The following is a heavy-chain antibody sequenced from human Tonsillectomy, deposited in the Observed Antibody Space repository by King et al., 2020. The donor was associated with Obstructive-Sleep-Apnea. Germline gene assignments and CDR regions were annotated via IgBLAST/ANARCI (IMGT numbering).Heavy chain of an antibody. D-gene: IGHD4-17*01. V-gene: IGHV4-34*01. CDR1: VGSFSGYY. CDR2: INHSGST. J-gene: IGHJ6*02. Sequence: VQLQQWGAGLLKPSETLSLTCAVYVGSFSGYYWSWIRQPPGKGLEWIWEINHSGSTNYNPSLKSRVTISVDTSKNQFSLKLSSVTAADTAVYYCARHGDHGNMDVWGQGTTVTVSS. CDR3: ARHGDHGNMDV.